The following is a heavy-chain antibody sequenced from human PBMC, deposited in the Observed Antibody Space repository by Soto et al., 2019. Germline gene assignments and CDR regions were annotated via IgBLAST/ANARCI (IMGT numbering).Heavy chain of an antibody. CDR3: ARGYCSGGSCYHYYYYGMDV. CDR1: GGTFSSYA. Sequence: QVQLVQSGAEVKKPGSSVKVSCKASGGTFSSYAISWVRQAPGQGLEWMGGIIPIFGTANYAQKFQGGVTITADESTSTAYMELSSLRSEDTAVYYCARGYCSGGSCYHYYYYGMDVWGQGTTVTVSS. D-gene: IGHD2-15*01. V-gene: IGHV1-69*01. CDR2: IIPIFGTA. J-gene: IGHJ6*02.